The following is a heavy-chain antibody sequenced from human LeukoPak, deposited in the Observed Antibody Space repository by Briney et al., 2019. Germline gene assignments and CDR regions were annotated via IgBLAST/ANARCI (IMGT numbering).Heavy chain of an antibody. D-gene: IGHD5-18*01. Sequence: GGSLRLSCAASGFTFSDYYMSWIRQAPGRGLEWVSYISSSGSTIYYADSVKGRFTISRDNAKNSLYLQMNSLRAEDTAVYYCARDRNSPLVQLWSRGRPDAFDIWGQGTMVTVSS. CDR3: ARDRNSPLVQLWSRGRPDAFDI. J-gene: IGHJ3*02. CDR2: ISSSGSTI. V-gene: IGHV3-11*04. CDR1: GFTFSDYY.